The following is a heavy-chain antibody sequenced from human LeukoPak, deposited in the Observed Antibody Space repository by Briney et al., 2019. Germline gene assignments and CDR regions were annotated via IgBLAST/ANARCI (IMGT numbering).Heavy chain of an antibody. Sequence: RPSETLSLTCAVYGGSFSGYYWSWIRQPPGKGLEWIGEINHSGSTNYNPSLKSRVTISVDTSKNQFSLKLSSVTAADTAVYYCARGGRSYWYSSSWFDPWGQGTLVTVSS. J-gene: IGHJ5*02. CDR3: ARGGRSYWYSSSWFDP. CDR2: INHSGST. D-gene: IGHD6-13*01. CDR1: GGSFSGYY. V-gene: IGHV4-34*01.